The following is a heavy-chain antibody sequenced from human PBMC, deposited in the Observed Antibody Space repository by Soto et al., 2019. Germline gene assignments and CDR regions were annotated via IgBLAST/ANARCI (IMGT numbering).Heavy chain of an antibody. D-gene: IGHD1-26*01. J-gene: IGHJ5*02. CDR2: ISAYNGNT. V-gene: IGHV1-18*01. CDR1: GYTFTSYG. CDR3: ARTVGATTAVWFDP. Sequence: ASVKVSCKASGYTFTSYGISWVRQAPGQGLEWMGWISAYNGNTNYAQKLQGRVTMTTDTSTSTAYMELRSLRSDDTAVYYCARTVGATTAVWFDPWGQGTLDTVSS.